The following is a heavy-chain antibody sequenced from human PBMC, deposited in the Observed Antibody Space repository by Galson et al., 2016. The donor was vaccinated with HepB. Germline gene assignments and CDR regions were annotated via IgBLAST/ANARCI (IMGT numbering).Heavy chain of an antibody. CDR1: GLTVSSTY. J-gene: IGHJ4*02. CDR2: IYPGDRI. Sequence: SLRLSCAASGLTVSSTYMTWVRQAPGKGLEWVSVIYPGDRIYHADSVARRFTVSRDSSKNTLYLQMNSLRNDNAAVYYCAAGDCSSGVCYNHPDYWGQGTLVTVSS. V-gene: IGHV3-53*01. D-gene: IGHD2-8*01. CDR3: AAGDCSSGVCYNHPDY.